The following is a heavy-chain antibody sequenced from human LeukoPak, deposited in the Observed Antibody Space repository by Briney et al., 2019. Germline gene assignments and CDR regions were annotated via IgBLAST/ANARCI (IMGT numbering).Heavy chain of an antibody. J-gene: IGHJ4*02. Sequence: PRESLRLSCAASGFTFSTYWVHWVRQAPGKGLVWVSRINLDGSETDYADSVKGRFTISRDNAKNTLYLQMNSLRAEDTAVYFCARDLRGYRDYWGQGTLVPVFS. D-gene: IGHD3-22*01. V-gene: IGHV3-74*01. CDR3: ARDLRGYRDY. CDR1: GFTFSTYW. CDR2: INLDGSET.